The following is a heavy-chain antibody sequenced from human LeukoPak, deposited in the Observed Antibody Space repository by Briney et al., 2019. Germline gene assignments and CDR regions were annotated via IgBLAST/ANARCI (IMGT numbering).Heavy chain of an antibody. CDR3: AKDMDYYGSGSYQPDAFDI. CDR1: GFTFDDYA. CDR2: ISWNSGSI. Sequence: GRSLRLSCAASGFTFDDYAMHWVRQAPGKGLEWVSGISWNSGSIGYADSVKGRFTISRDNAKNSLYLQMNSLRAEDTALYYCAKDMDYYGSGSYQPDAFDIWGQGTMVTVSS. V-gene: IGHV3-9*01. J-gene: IGHJ3*02. D-gene: IGHD3-10*01.